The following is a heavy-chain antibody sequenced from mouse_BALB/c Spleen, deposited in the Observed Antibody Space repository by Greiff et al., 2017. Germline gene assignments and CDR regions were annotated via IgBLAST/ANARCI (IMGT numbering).Heavy chain of an antibody. Sequence: DVQLQESGPGLVKPSQSLSLTCTVTGYSITSDYAWNWIRQFPGNKLEWMGYISYSGSTSYNPSLKGRISITRDTSKNQFFLQLNSVTTEDTATYYCASTMITTGFAYWGQGTLVTVSA. CDR1: GYSITSDYA. CDR2: ISYSGST. CDR3: ASTMITTGFAY. D-gene: IGHD2-4*01. J-gene: IGHJ3*01. V-gene: IGHV3-2*02.